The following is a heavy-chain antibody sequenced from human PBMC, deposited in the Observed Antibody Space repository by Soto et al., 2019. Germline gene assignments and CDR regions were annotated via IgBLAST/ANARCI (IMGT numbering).Heavy chain of an antibody. V-gene: IGHV4-59*01. D-gene: IGHD6-19*01. CDR3: ARVTGRSGWYPDPAHFDY. CDR2: IYYSGST. CDR1: GGSISSYY. J-gene: IGHJ4*02. Sequence: PSETLSLTCTVSGGSISSYYWSWIRQPPGKGLEWIGYIYYSGSTNYNPSLKSRVTISVDTSKNQFSLKLSSVTAADTAVYYCARVTGRSGWYPDPAHFDYWGQGTLVTVSS.